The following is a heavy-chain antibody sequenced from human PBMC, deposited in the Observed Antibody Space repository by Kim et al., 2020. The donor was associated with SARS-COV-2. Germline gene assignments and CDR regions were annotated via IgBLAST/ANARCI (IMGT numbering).Heavy chain of an antibody. Sequence: GGSLRLSCAVSGLDFSRFAMSWVRQAPGQGPEWVSTIRFDGDETYYADSVKGRFSISRDNSKNTFYLQMNSLRAEDTAIFFCAKAVNSEYCTYGRCYGPFDHGGQGPPVPVSS. J-gene: IGHJ4*02. D-gene: IGHD2-8*01. V-gene: IGHV3-23*01. CDR3: AKAVNSEYCTYGRCYGPFDH. CDR2: IRFDGDET. CDR1: GLDFSRFA.